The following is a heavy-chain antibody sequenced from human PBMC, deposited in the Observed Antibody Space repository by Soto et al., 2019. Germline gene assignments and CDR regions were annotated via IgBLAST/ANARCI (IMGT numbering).Heavy chain of an antibody. CDR1: GGSISSGGYY. V-gene: IGHV4-31*03. D-gene: IGHD4-17*01. CDR2: IYYSGST. Sequence: SETLSLTCTVSGGSISSGGYYWSWIRQHPGKGLEWIGYIYYSGSTYYNPSRKSRVTISVHTSKNQFSLKLSSVTAADTAVYYCARWHRQATGMDVWGQGTKVTVCS. CDR3: ARWHRQATGMDV. J-gene: IGHJ6*02.